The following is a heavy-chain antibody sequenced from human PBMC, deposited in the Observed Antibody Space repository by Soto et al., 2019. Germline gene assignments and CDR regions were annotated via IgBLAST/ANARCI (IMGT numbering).Heavy chain of an antibody. J-gene: IGHJ4*02. CDR2: ISGSGGST. CDR1: GFTFSSYA. D-gene: IGHD3-3*01. CDR3: AKHSRITIFGVVIIPGNFDY. V-gene: IGHV3-23*01. Sequence: EVQLLESGGGLVQPGGSLRLSCAASGFTFSSYAMSWVRQAPGKGLEWVSAISGSGGSTYYADSVKGRFTISRDNSKNTLYLQMNSLRAEDTAVYYCAKHSRITIFGVVIIPGNFDYWGQGTLVTVSS.